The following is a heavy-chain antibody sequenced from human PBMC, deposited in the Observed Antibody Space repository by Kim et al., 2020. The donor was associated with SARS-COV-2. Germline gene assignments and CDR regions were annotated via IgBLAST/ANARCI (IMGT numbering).Heavy chain of an antibody. D-gene: IGHD2-2*01. CDR1: GFTFSDFA. CDR2: ISDDANNK. V-gene: IGHV3-30*04. CDR3: ARGGFSSTWSIGEAFDL. Sequence: GGSLRLSCAASGFTFSDFAFHWVRQAPGKGLEWVAVISDDANNKYDAESVKGRFTISRDNSKSTLYLEMNSLRGDDTAAYYCARGGFSSTWSIGEAFDLWGQGTMVTVS. J-gene: IGHJ3*01.